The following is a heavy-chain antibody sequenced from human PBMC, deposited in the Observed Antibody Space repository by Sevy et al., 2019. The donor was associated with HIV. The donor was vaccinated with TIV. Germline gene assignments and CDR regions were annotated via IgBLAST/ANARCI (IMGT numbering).Heavy chain of an antibody. J-gene: IGHJ3*01. CDR2: LFPGNSDV. V-gene: IGHV5-51*01. D-gene: IGHD2-15*01. Sequence: GESLKISCQASGYSFTAHWIGWVRQMSGKGLEWMGILFPGNSDVRSFQGQVTVSVARSTNTAYLQWGSLTASDSAIYYCARGGHLSLDAFDVWGLGTMVTVSS. CDR1: GYSFTAHW. CDR3: ARGGHLSLDAFDV.